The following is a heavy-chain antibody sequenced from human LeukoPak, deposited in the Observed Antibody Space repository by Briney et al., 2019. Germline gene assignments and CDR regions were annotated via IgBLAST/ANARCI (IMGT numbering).Heavy chain of an antibody. V-gene: IGHV3-21*01. CDR2: ISSSSSYI. CDR3: ARGYYGSGSYAPRLDY. CDR1: GFTFSSYS. J-gene: IGHJ4*02. Sequence: PGGSLRLSCAASGFTFSSYSMNWVRQAPGKGLEWVSSISSSSSYIYYADSVKGRFTISRDNAKNSLYLQMNSLRAEDTAVYYCARGYYGSGSYAPRLDYWGQGTLVTVSS. D-gene: IGHD3-10*01.